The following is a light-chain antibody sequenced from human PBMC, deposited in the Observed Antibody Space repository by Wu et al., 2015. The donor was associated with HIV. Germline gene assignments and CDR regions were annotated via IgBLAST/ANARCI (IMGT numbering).Light chain of an antibody. V-gene: IGKV3-11*01. J-gene: IGKJ3*01. CDR3: QQRSNWPLFT. CDR1: QSVSSN. CDR2: DAS. Sequence: EIVMTQSPATLSVSPGERATLSCRASQSVSSNLAWYQQKAGQSPRLLIYDASNRATGIPPRFSGSGSGTDFTLTVSSLEPEDFAVYYCQQRSNWPLFTFGPGTKVDIK.